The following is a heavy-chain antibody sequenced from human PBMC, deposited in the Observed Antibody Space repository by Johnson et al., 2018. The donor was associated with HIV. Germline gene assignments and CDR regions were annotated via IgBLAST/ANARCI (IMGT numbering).Heavy chain of an antibody. CDR3: ARDCSGWRHAFDI. D-gene: IGHD6-25*01. CDR1: GFTFSSYW. V-gene: IGHV3-7*03. J-gene: IGHJ3*02. Sequence: VQLVESGGGLVQPGGSLRLSCAASGFTFSSYWMSWVRQAPGKGLEWVANIKEDGSEKDYVDSVKGRFTISRDNPKNSLYLQMNSLRAEDTAVYYCARDCSGWRHAFDIWGQGTMVTVSS. CDR2: IKEDGSEK.